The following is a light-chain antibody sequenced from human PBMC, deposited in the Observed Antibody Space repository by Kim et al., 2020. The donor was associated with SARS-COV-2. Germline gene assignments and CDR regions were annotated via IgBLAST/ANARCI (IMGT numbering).Light chain of an antibody. V-gene: IGLV3-1*01. Sequence: SVSPGQTASITCSGDKLGDKYACWYQQKPGQSPVLVIYQDSKRPSGIPVRFSGSNSGNTATLTIRGTQAMDEADYYCQAWDSSTEVFGTGTKVTVL. CDR2: QDS. CDR3: QAWDSSTEV. CDR1: KLGDKY. J-gene: IGLJ1*01.